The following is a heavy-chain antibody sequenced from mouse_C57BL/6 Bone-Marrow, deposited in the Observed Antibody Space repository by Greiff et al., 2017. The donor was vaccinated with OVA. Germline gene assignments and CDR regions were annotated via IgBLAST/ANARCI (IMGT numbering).Heavy chain of an antibody. D-gene: IGHD1-1*01. CDR3: ARKGLRVYDFDY. CDR1: GYSITSDYA. CDR2: ISYSGST. J-gene: IGHJ2*01. V-gene: IGHV3-2*02. Sequence: EVQLVESGPGLVKPSQSLSLTCTVTGYSITSDYAWNWIRQFPGNKLEWMGYISYSGSTSYNPSLKSRISITRDTSKNQFFLQLNSVTTEDTATYYCARKGLRVYDFDYWGQGTTLTVSS.